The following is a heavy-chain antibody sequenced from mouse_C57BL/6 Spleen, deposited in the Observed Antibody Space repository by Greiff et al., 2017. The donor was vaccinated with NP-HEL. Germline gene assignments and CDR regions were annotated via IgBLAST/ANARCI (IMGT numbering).Heavy chain of an antibody. CDR2: IHPNSGST. CDR1: GYTFTSYW. CDR3: ARSPTREGGY. Sequence: QVQLQQSGAELVKPGASVKLSCKASGYTFTSYWMHWVKQRPGQGLEWIGMIHPNSGSTNYNEKFKSKATLTVDKSSSTAYMQLSSLTSEDSAVYYCARSPTREGGYWGQGTTLTVSS. D-gene: IGHD2-10*01. V-gene: IGHV1-64*01. J-gene: IGHJ2*01.